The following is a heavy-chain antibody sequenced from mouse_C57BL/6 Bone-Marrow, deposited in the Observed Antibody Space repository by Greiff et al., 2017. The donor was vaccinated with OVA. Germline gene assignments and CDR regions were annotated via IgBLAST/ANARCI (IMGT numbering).Heavy chain of an antibody. D-gene: IGHD2-3*01. J-gene: IGHJ2*01. CDR1: GYTFTDYY. Sequence: EVQLQQSGPELVKPGASVKISCKASGYTFTDYYMNWVKQSHGKSLEWIGDINPNNGGTSYNQKFKGKATLTVDKSSSTAYMELRSLTSEDSAVYYCARGIYDGYYVGDYWGQGTTLTVSS. V-gene: IGHV1-26*01. CDR3: ARGIYDGYYVGDY. CDR2: INPNNGGT.